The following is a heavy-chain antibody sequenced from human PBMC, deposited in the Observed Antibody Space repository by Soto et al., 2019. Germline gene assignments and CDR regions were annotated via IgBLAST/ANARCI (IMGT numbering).Heavy chain of an antibody. Sequence: QVQLVQSGAEVKKPGASVKVSCKASGYTFTSYYMHWVRQAPGQGLEWMGIINPSGGSTSYAQKFQGRVTMTRDTSTSTVYMELSGLRSEDTAVYYCARDKVEMATIHYGMDVWGQGTTVTVSS. CDR2: INPSGGST. J-gene: IGHJ6*02. V-gene: IGHV1-46*03. CDR3: ARDKVEMATIHYGMDV. D-gene: IGHD5-12*01. CDR1: GYTFTSYY.